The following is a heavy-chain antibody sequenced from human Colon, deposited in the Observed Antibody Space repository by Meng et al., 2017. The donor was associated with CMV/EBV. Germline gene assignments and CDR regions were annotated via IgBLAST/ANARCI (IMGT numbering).Heavy chain of an antibody. Sequence: QLWGARFLKLSETLSLPGAVFGESFSGYSWTWIRQPPGRGLEWIGESYYTGSTNYSPSFKSRVTISLDTSKNQFSLKLNSVTAADTAVYYCARATKSSCWEVLDYWGHGTLVTVSS. V-gene: IGHV4-34*01. J-gene: IGHJ4*01. D-gene: IGHD2-2*01. CDR2: SYYTGST. CDR3: ARATKSSCWEVLDY. CDR1: GESFSGYS.